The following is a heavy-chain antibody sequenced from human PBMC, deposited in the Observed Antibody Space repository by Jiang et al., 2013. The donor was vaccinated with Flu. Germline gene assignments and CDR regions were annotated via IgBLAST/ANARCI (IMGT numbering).Heavy chain of an antibody. CDR3: ARKWFGELLSGDWFDP. Sequence: GAEVKKPGESLKISCKGSGYNFTSYWIGWVRQMPGKGLEWMGIIYPDDSDTRYSPSFQGQVTISADKSISTAYLQWSSLKTSDTAMYYCARKWFGELLSGDWFDPWGQGTLVTVSS. V-gene: IGHV5-51*01. CDR2: IYPDDSDT. D-gene: IGHD3-10*01. CDR1: GYNFTSYW. J-gene: IGHJ5*02.